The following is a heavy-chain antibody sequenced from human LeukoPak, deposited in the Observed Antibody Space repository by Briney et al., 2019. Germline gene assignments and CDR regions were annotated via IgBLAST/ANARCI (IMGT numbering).Heavy chain of an antibody. CDR1: GYTFTSYD. J-gene: IGHJ4*02. CDR3: ARDCPVCDSSGYRSGYYFDY. Sequence: ASVKVSCKASGYTFTSYDINWVRQAAGQGLEWMGWMNPNSGNTGYAQKFQGRVTITADKSTSTAYMELRSLRYEDTAVYYCARDCPVCDSSGYRSGYYFDYWGQGTLVTVSS. V-gene: IGHV1-8*01. CDR2: MNPNSGNT. D-gene: IGHD3-22*01.